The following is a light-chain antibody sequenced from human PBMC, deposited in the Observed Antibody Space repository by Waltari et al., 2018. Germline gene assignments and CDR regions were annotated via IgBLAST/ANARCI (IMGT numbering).Light chain of an antibody. CDR1: SGHSSNI. CDR2: VNSDGSH. J-gene: IGLJ3*02. Sequence: QLVLTQSPSASASLGASVKLTCTLSSGHSSNIIAWLQQQPGKGPRYLMKVNSDGSHSKGDWIPDRFSGSSSGAERYLTISSLQSEDEADYYCQTGGHGTWVFGGGTKLTVL. V-gene: IGLV4-69*01. CDR3: QTGGHGTWV.